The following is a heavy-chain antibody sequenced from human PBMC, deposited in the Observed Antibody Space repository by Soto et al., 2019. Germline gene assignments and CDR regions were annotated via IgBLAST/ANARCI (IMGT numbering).Heavy chain of an antibody. Sequence: SETLSLTCAVSGGSISNSNWWSWVRQPPGKGLEWIGNIYHSGSTNYDPSLKSRVTISIDKSNNQFSLKLSSVTAADTAVYYCARDVYGGNSFDYWGQGTLLTVSS. J-gene: IGHJ4*02. V-gene: IGHV4-4*02. CDR1: GGSISNSNW. CDR2: IYHSGST. CDR3: ARDVYGGNSFDY. D-gene: IGHD4-17*01.